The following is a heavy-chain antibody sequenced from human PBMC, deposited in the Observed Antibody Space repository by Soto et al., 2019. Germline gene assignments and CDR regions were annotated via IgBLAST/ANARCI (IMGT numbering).Heavy chain of an antibody. V-gene: IGHV3-30-3*01. D-gene: IGHD3-10*01. Sequence: GGSLRLSCAASGFTFSSYAMHWVRQAPGKGLEWVAVISYDGSNKYYADSVKGRFTISRDNSKNTLYLQMNSLRAEDTAVYYCARGSGGGLYYSCGMHVCGQGPTVTVSS. CDR3: ARGSGGGLYYSCGMHV. CDR1: GFTFSSYA. J-gene: IGHJ6*02. CDR2: ISYDGSNK.